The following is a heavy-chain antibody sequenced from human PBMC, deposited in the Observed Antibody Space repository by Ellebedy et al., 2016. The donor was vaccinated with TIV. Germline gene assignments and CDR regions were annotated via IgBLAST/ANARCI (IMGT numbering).Heavy chain of an antibody. CDR3: ARDGGDGYRHGLFNH. J-gene: IGHJ4*02. D-gene: IGHD5-18*01. Sequence: GESLKISCAASGFTFSLNWMYWVRQAPGKGLEWVANIKEDGSEEYYVDSVKGRFTISRDNAKNTLYMQMDSLRDEDTALYFCARDGGDGYRHGLFNHWGQGTQVTVSS. CDR1: GFTFSLNW. V-gene: IGHV3-7*01. CDR2: IKEDGSEE.